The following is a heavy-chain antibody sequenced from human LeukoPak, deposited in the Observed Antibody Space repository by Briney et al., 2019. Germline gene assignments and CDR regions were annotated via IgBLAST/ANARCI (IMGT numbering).Heavy chain of an antibody. CDR2: VYYTGST. V-gene: IGHV4-59*01. CDR1: GGSISSYY. D-gene: IGHD6-13*01. J-gene: IGHJ3*01. Sequence: SETLSLTCTVSGGSISSYYWSWVRQPPGKGLEWIGFVYYTGSTNYSPSLKSRVTISVDTSKNQFSLKLRSVTAADTAVYYCTRISSSNWYSERGAFDVWGQGTMVTVSS. CDR3: TRISSSNWYSERGAFDV.